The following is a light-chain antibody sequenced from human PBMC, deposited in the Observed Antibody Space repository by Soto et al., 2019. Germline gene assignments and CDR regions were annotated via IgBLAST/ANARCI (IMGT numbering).Light chain of an antibody. CDR2: ENN. V-gene: IGLV1-51*02. CDR1: SSNIGSDF. Sequence: QSVLTQPPSVSAAPGQKVTISCSGSSSNIGSDFVSWYQQLPGTAPQLLIYENNKRPSGSPDRFSGSKSATSATLGITGLQTGDEADYYCAAWDTSLSGGVFGGGTKVTVL. J-gene: IGLJ3*02. CDR3: AAWDTSLSGGV.